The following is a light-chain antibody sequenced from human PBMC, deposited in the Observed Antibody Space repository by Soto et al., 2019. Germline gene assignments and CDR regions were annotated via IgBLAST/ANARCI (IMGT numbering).Light chain of an antibody. CDR1: SGSVSTKYY. Sequence: QTVVTQEPSFSVSPGGTVTLTCGLTSGSVSTKYYPSWYQQAPGQAPRTLIYTTNTRSSGVPDRFSGSILGNKAALAITGAQADDESDYYCVLYMGGEWVLGGGTKLTVL. CDR3: VLYMGGEWV. J-gene: IGLJ2*01. CDR2: TTN. V-gene: IGLV8-61*01.